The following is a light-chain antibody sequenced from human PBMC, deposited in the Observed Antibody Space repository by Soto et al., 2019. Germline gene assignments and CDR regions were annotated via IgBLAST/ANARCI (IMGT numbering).Light chain of an antibody. V-gene: IGKV3-20*01. J-gene: IGKJ2*01. CDR3: HQYGSSPPYT. CDR1: QSVSNNY. CDR2: GSS. Sequence: EVVLTQSPGTLSLSPGERATLSCRASQSVSNNYFAWYQQKPGQARRRLIFGSSDRATRIPDRFSGSGSGTDFTLAISGLEPEDFAVYYCHQYGSSPPYTFGRGTKLEIK.